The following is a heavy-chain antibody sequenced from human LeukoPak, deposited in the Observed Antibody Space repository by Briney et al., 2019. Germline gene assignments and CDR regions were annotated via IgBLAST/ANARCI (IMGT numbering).Heavy chain of an antibody. D-gene: IGHD5-18*01. V-gene: IGHV3-30*18. CDR3: AKDRRGYSHNFDY. Sequence: GGSLRLSCAASGFTFSSYGMHWVRQAPGKGLERVAVISYDGSNKYYADSVKGRFTISRDNSKNTLYLQMNSLRAEDTAVYYCAKDRRGYSHNFDYWGQGTLVTVSS. CDR2: ISYDGSNK. J-gene: IGHJ4*02. CDR1: GFTFSSYG.